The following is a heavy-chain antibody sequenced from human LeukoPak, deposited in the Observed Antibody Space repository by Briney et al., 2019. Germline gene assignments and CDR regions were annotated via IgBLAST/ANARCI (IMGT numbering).Heavy chain of an antibody. CDR2: IYYSGST. J-gene: IGHJ3*02. CDR3: ARHYGTSWPDAFDI. D-gene: IGHD1-1*01. Sequence: SETLSLTCTVSGGSISSYYWSWVRQPPGKGLEWIGYIYYSGSTNYNPSLKSRVTISVDTSKNQFSLKLSSVTAADTAVYYCARHYGTSWPDAFDIWGQGTMVTVSS. V-gene: IGHV4-59*08. CDR1: GGSISSYY.